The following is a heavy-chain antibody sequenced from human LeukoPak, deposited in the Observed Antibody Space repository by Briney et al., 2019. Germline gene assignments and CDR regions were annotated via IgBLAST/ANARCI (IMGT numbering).Heavy chain of an antibody. J-gene: IGHJ4*02. CDR1: GFTFGDYS. CDR2: IRSKAYGCTT. V-gene: IGHV3-49*04. CDR3: TRGRRATHDY. D-gene: IGHD1-26*01. Sequence: GGSLRLSCTASGFTFGDYSMNWVRQAPGKGLEWVGFIRSKAYGCTTEYAASVKGIFTISRDDSKSIAYLQMNSLKTEDTAVYYCTRGRRATHDYWGQGTLVTVSS.